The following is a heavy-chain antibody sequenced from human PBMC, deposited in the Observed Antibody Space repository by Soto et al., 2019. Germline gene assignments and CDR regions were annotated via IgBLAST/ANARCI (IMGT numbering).Heavy chain of an antibody. CDR3: ARAKGGSSGGYYYYGMDV. Sequence: PSETLSLTCTVSGGSISSYYWIWIRQPPGKGLEWIGYIYYSGSTNYNPSLKSRVTISVDTSKIQFSLKLSSVTAADTAVYYCARAKGGSSGGYYYYGMDVWGQGTTVT. CDR1: GGSISSYY. V-gene: IGHV4-59*01. CDR2: IYYSGST. J-gene: IGHJ6*02. D-gene: IGHD6-6*01.